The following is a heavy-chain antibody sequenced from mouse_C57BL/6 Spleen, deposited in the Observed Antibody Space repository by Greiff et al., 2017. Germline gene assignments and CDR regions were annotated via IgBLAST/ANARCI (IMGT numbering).Heavy chain of an antibody. CDR2: IYPGDGDT. CDR3: LMVTTGVYFDY. Sequence: LQESGPELVKPGASVKISCKASGYAFSSSWMNWVKQRPGKGLEWIGRIYPGDGDTNYNGKFKGKATLTADKSSSTAYMQLSSLTSEDSAVYFCLMVTTGVYFDYWGQGTTLTVSS. CDR1: GYAFSSSW. D-gene: IGHD2-2*01. J-gene: IGHJ2*01. V-gene: IGHV1-82*01.